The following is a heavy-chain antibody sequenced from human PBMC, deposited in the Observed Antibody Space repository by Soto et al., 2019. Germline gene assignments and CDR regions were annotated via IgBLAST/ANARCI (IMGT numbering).Heavy chain of an antibody. CDR3: AGHVLGYGPTAYYYYYMDV. V-gene: IGHV4-39*01. J-gene: IGHJ6*03. Sequence: SETLSHTCTVSGGSISSSSYYWGWIRQPPGKGLEWIGSIYYSGSTYYNPSLKSRVTISVDTSKNQFSLKLSSVTAADTAVYYCAGHVLGYGPTAYYYYYMDVWGKGTTVTVS. D-gene: IGHD5-18*01. CDR1: GGSISSSSYY. CDR2: IYYSGST.